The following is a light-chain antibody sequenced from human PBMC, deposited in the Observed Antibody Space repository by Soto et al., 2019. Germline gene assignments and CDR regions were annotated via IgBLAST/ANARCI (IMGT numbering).Light chain of an antibody. J-gene: IGLJ1*01. CDR3: SSYTSSSILYV. CDR2: EVS. V-gene: IGLV2-14*02. CDR1: SSDVGSYNL. Sequence: QSVLTQPASVSGSPGQSITISCTGTSSDVGSYNLVSWYQQHPGKAPKLMIYEVSQRPSGISNRFSGSRSGNTASLTISGLQAEDEADYYCSSYTSSSILYVFGTGTKVTVL.